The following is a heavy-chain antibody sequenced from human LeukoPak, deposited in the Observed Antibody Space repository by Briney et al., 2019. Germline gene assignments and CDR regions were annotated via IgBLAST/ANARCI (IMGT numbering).Heavy chain of an antibody. Sequence: ASVKVSCKASGYTFTGYYMHWVRQAPGQGLEWMGWINPNSGGTNYAQKFQGRVTMTRDTSISTAYMELSRLRSDDTAVYYCARVGNTIFDIPHGIGYWGQGTLVTVSS. CDR2: INPNSGGT. J-gene: IGHJ4*02. CDR3: ARVGNTIFDIPHGIGY. D-gene: IGHD3-3*01. CDR1: GYTFTGYY. V-gene: IGHV1-2*02.